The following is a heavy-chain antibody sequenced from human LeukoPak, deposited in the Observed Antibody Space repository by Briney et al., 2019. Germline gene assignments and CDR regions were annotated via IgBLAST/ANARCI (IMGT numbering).Heavy chain of an antibody. J-gene: IGHJ4*02. CDR3: AKEGYCSSTSCSYFDY. Sequence: GGSLRLSCAASGFTFSSYAMSWVRQAPGKGLEWVSAISGSGGSTYYADSVKGWFTISRDNSKNTLYLQMNSLRAEDTAVYYCAKEGYCSSTSCSYFDYWGQGTLVTVSS. D-gene: IGHD2-2*01. V-gene: IGHV3-23*01. CDR2: ISGSGGST. CDR1: GFTFSSYA.